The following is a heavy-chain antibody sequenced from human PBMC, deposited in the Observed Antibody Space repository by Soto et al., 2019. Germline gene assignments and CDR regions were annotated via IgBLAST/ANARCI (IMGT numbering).Heavy chain of an antibody. D-gene: IGHD3-3*01. J-gene: IGHJ6*02. Sequence: GWSLRLSCASSVFTFSNAWMSWVRQAPGKGLEWVGRIKSKTDGGTTDYAAPVKGRFTISRDDSKNTLYLQMNSLKTEDTAVYYCTTDHNDFWSGYPPYYYYGMDVWGQGTAVTVSS. CDR3: TTDHNDFWSGYPPYYYYGMDV. CDR1: VFTFSNAW. CDR2: IKSKTDGGTT. V-gene: IGHV3-15*01.